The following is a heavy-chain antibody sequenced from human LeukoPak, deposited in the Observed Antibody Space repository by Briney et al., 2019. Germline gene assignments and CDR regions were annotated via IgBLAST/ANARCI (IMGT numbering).Heavy chain of an antibody. D-gene: IGHD7-27*01. CDR1: GFTFSTFW. CDR2: ISNDGSTT. Sequence: QAGGSLRLSCAASGFTFSTFWMHWVRQTPGKGLVWVSRISNDGSTTHYADSVKGRFTISRDNAKNTLFLHMNSLRAEDTAVYYCNVRWGPNSDYWGQGILVTVSS. J-gene: IGHJ4*02. CDR3: NVRWGPNSDY. V-gene: IGHV3-74*01.